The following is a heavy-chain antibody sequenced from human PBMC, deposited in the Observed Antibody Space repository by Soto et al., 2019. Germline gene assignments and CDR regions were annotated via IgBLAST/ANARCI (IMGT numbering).Heavy chain of an antibody. V-gene: IGHV1-18*01. CDR2: ISAYNGNT. CDR3: ARSSGWYYFDY. Sequence: ASVKVSCKASGYTFTSYDINWVRQATGQRLEWMGWISAYNGNTNYAQKLQGRVTMTTDTSTSTAYMELRSLRSDDTAVYYCARSSGWYYFDYWGQGTLVTVSS. J-gene: IGHJ4*02. D-gene: IGHD6-19*01. CDR1: GYTFTSYD.